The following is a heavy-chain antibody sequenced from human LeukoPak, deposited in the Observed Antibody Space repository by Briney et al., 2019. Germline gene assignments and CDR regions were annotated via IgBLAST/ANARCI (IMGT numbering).Heavy chain of an antibody. V-gene: IGHV4-59*01. Sequence: PSETLSLTCTVSGGSISSYYWSWIRQPPGKGLEWIGYIYYSGSTNYNPSLKSRVTISVDTSKNQFSLKLSSVTAADTAVYYCARAIQVAANWFDPWGQGTLVTVSS. D-gene: IGHD1-1*01. CDR2: IYYSGST. J-gene: IGHJ5*02. CDR3: ARAIQVAANWFDP. CDR1: GGSISSYY.